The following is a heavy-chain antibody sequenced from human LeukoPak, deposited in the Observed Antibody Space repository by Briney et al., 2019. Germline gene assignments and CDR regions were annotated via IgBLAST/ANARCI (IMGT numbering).Heavy chain of an antibody. D-gene: IGHD1-14*01. V-gene: IGHV3-7*04. CDR3: ARGWYGPDS. CDR2: IKQDGSEK. Sequence: GGSLRLSCAASGFTFSSYWMSWVRQAPGKGLEWVANIKQDGSEKYYVDSVKGRFTISRDNAKNTLCLQMNSLRVEDTAVYSCARGWYGPDSCGQGTLVTVSS. CDR1: GFTFSSYW. J-gene: IGHJ5*01.